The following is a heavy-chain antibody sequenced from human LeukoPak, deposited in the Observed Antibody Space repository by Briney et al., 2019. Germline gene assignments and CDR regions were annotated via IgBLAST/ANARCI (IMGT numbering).Heavy chain of an antibody. D-gene: IGHD3-22*01. CDR3: ARDTVETYYYDSSGYLFDY. CDR1: GFTFSNFA. CDR2: ISSSSSYI. J-gene: IGHJ4*02. Sequence: PGGSLRLSCAASGFTFSNFAMSWVRQAPGKGLEWVSSISSSSSYIYYADSVKGRFTISRDNAKNSLYLQMNSLRAEDTAVYYCARDTVETYYYDSSGYLFDYWGQGTLVTVSS. V-gene: IGHV3-21*01.